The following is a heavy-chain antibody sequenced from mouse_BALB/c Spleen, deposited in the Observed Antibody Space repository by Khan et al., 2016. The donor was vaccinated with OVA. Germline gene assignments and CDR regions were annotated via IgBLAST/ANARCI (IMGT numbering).Heavy chain of an antibody. V-gene: IGHV1-7*01. J-gene: IGHJ2*01. CDR1: GYTFTTYW. CDR2: INPTSGYT. CDR3: ARERIDY. Sequence: VQLQQSGTELAKPGASVKMSCKASGYTFTTYWMHWVKQRPGQGLEWIGYINPTSGYTEYNEKFKDKATLSADESSSTAYMQLSSLTSEDSAVYYCARERIDYWGQGTTLTVSS.